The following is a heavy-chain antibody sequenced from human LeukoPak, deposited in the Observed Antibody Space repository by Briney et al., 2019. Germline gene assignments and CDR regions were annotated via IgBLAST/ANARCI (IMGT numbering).Heavy chain of an antibody. CDR2: IIPIFGTA. D-gene: IGHD5-12*01. Sequence: SVKVSCKASGGTFSSYAISWVRQAPGQGLEWMGGIIPIFGTANYAQKFQGRVTITADESTSTAYMELSSLRAEDTAVYYCARARSSGYDAFDIWGQGTMVTVSS. CDR1: GGTFSSYA. V-gene: IGHV1-69*13. J-gene: IGHJ3*02. CDR3: ARARSSGYDAFDI.